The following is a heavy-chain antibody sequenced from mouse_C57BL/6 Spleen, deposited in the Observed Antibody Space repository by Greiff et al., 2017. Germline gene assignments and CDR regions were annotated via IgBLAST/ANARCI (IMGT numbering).Heavy chain of an antibody. J-gene: IGHJ4*01. CDR1: GYTFTDYN. Sequence: VHVKQSGPELVKPGASVKIPCKASGYTFTDYNMDWVKQSHGKSLEWIGDINPNNGGTIYNQKFKGKATLTVDKSSSTAYMELRSLTSEDTAVYYCARVRGDYYAMDYWGQGTSVTVSS. V-gene: IGHV1-18*01. CDR3: ARVRGDYYAMDY. CDR2: INPNNGGT.